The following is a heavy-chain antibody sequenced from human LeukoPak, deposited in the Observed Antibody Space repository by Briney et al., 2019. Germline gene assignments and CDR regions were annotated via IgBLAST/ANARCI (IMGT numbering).Heavy chain of an antibody. CDR1: GFTFDDYA. CDR2: ISWNSGSI. V-gene: IGHV3-9*01. Sequence: PGRPLRLSCAASGFTFDDYAMHWVRQAPGKGLEWVSGISWNSGSIGYADSVKGRFTISRDNAKNSLYLQMNSLRAEDTALYYCAKENYGDYVVDYWGQGTLVTVSS. D-gene: IGHD4-17*01. CDR3: AKENYGDYVVDY. J-gene: IGHJ4*02.